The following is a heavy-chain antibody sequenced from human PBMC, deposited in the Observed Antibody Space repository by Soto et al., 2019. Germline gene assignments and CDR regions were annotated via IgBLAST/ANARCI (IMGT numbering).Heavy chain of an antibody. CDR2: IKSKTDGGTI. Sequence: EVQLVESGGGLVKPGGSLRLSCAASGFTFSNAWMSWVRQAPGKGLEWVGRIKSKTDGGTIDYAAPVKGRFTISRDDSKNTLYLQMNSLKTEDTAVYYCTTDPLGYCSGGSCEIIDYWGQGTLVTVSS. D-gene: IGHD2-15*01. CDR1: GFTFSNAW. CDR3: TTDPLGYCSGGSCEIIDY. J-gene: IGHJ4*02. V-gene: IGHV3-15*01.